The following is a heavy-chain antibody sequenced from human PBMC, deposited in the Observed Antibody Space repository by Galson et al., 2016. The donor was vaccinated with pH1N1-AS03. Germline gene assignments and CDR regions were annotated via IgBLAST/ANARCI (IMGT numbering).Heavy chain of an antibody. CDR2: SSAYNFNT. J-gene: IGHJ4*02. Sequence: SVKVSCKASGYTFTNYAISWVRQAPGQGLEWMGWSSAYNFNTSYAQNFKGRVTMTTDTSTSTAYMELRSLNSDDTAVYYCSRDELGVGIVPAGTKTFEYWGQGTLVIVSS. V-gene: IGHV1-18*01. CDR3: SRDELGVGIVPAGTKTFEY. CDR1: GYTFTNYA. D-gene: IGHD6-13*01.